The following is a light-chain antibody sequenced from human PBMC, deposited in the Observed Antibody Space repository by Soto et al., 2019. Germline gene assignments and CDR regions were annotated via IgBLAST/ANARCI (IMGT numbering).Light chain of an antibody. CDR2: KAS. Sequence: DIQMTQSPSTLSGSVGDRVTITCRASQTISSWLAWYQQKPGKAPKLLIYKASTLKSGVPSRFSGSGSGTEFPLTICSLQPDDFATYYCQHYNSYSEAFGQGTKVELK. J-gene: IGKJ1*01. CDR1: QTISSW. CDR3: QHYNSYSEA. V-gene: IGKV1-5*03.